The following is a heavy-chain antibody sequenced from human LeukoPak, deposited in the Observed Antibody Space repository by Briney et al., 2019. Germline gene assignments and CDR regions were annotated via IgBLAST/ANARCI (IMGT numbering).Heavy chain of an antibody. CDR1: GFTFSSYA. J-gene: IGHJ5*02. CDR3: AKDNPRYNWNGGFDP. Sequence: GGSLRLFCAASGFTFSSYAMSWVRQAPGKGLEWVSAISGRGGSTYYADSVKGRFTISRDNSKNTLYLQMNSLRAEDTAVYYCAKDNPRYNWNGGFDPWGQGSLVTVSS. CDR2: ISGRGGST. D-gene: IGHD1-20*01. V-gene: IGHV3-23*01.